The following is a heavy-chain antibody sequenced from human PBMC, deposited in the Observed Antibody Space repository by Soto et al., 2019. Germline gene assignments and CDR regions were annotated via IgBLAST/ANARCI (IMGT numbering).Heavy chain of an antibody. D-gene: IGHD3-22*01. CDR3: ARDNGREQYYDSSGYWYYFDY. V-gene: IGHV4-59*13. CDR1: GGSISSYY. Sequence: ASETLSLTYTVSGGSISSYYWSWIRQPPGSGLEWIGYIYYSGSTNYNPSLKSRVTISVDTSKNQFSLKLSSVTAADTAVYYCARDNGREQYYDSSGYWYYFDYWGQGTLVTVSS. J-gene: IGHJ4*02. CDR2: IYYSGST.